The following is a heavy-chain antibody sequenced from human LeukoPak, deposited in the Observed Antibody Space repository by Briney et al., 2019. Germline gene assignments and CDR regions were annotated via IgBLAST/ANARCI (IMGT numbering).Heavy chain of an antibody. CDR1: GFTFSSYS. V-gene: IGHV3-21*01. CDR2: ISSSSSYI. J-gene: IGHJ4*02. D-gene: IGHD6-13*01. Sequence: GGSLRLSCAASGFTFSSYSMNWVRQAPGKGLEWVSSISSSSSYIYYADSVKGRFTISRDNAKNSLYLQMNSLRAEDTAVYYCARERGGSSWPIFDYWGQGTLVTVSS. CDR3: ARERGGSSWPIFDY.